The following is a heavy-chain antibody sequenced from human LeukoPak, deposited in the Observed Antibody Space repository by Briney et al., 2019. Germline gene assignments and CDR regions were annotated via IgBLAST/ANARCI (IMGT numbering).Heavy chain of an antibody. V-gene: IGHV1-69*13. D-gene: IGHD2-2*02. CDR2: IIPIFGTA. Sequence: SVQVSCQASGYTFTSYDINWVRQAPGQGLEWMGGIIPIFGTANYAQKFQGRVTITADESTSTAYMELSSLRSEDTAVYYCAIPAPGYCSSTSCYTSRGNYYYGMDVWGQGTTVTVSS. CDR1: GYTFTSYD. J-gene: IGHJ6*02. CDR3: AIPAPGYCSSTSCYTSRGNYYYGMDV.